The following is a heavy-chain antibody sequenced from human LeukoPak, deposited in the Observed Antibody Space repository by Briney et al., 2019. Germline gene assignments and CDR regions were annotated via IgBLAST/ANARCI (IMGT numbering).Heavy chain of an antibody. J-gene: IGHJ4*02. D-gene: IGHD3-22*01. Sequence: GGSLRLSCAASGFTLSSYSINWVRQAPGKGLEWVSSISSSSSYIYYADSVKGRFTISRDNAKNSLYVQMDSLRAEDAAVYYCARGDSSGYVCDYWGQGTLVTVSS. CDR3: ARGDSSGYVCDY. CDR2: ISSSSSYI. CDR1: GFTLSSYS. V-gene: IGHV3-21*06.